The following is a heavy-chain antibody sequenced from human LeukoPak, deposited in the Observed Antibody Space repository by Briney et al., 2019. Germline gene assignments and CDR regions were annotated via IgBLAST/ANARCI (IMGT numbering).Heavy chain of an antibody. J-gene: IGHJ4*02. CDR1: GFTFSSYE. V-gene: IGHV3-48*03. Sequence: PGGSLRLSCAASGFTFSSYEMNWVRQAPGKGLEWVSYISSSGSTIYYADSVKGRFTISRDNAKNSLYLQMNNLRDADTAVYYCASDSRDYVFDHWGQGALVTVSS. D-gene: IGHD4-17*01. CDR3: ASDSRDYVFDH. CDR2: ISSSGSTI.